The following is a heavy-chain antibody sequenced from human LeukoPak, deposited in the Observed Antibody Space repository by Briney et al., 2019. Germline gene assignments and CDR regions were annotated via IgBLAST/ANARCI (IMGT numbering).Heavy chain of an antibody. V-gene: IGHV4-59*12. CDR3: VTVGGYCSSARCYNGNYYYYMDV. CDR1: GFTFSNYG. D-gene: IGHD2-2*03. CDR2: IYYSGST. Sequence: GSLRLSCDASGFTFSNYGMSWVRQAPGKGLEWIGYIYYSGSTNYNPSLKSRVTISVDTSKNQFSLKLSSVTAADTAIYYCVTVGGYCSSARCYNGNYYYYMDVWGKGTTVTVSS. J-gene: IGHJ6*03.